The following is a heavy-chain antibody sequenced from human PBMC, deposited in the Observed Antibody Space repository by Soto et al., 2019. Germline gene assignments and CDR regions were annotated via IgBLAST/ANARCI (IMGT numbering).Heavy chain of an antibody. J-gene: IGHJ6*02. CDR2: IIHSEST. Sequence: SETLSLTCAVYGGSFSAYYWSWVRQPPGKGLEWIGEIIHSESTKYNPSLKSRVTISVDTSKNQFSLKLSSVTAADTAVYYCARQGPTDGRWEFANYYGMDVWGQGTPVTV. CDR3: ARQGPTDGRWEFANYYGMDV. V-gene: IGHV4-34*12. CDR1: GGSFSAYY. D-gene: IGHD1-26*01.